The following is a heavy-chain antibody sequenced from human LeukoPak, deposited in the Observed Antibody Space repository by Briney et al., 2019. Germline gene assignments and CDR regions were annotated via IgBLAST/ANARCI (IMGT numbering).Heavy chain of an antibody. CDR1: DDSISDYY. Sequence: SETLSLTCTVSDDSISDYYRGWIRQPPGKGLEWIGYIHNSGTSTYNLSLKSRVTISIDTSKNQFSLKLSSVTAADTAVYYCARDWASSGSNQVDYWGQGTLVTVSS. J-gene: IGHJ4*02. D-gene: IGHD3-22*01. V-gene: IGHV4-4*08. CDR3: ARDWASSGSNQVDY. CDR2: IHNSGTS.